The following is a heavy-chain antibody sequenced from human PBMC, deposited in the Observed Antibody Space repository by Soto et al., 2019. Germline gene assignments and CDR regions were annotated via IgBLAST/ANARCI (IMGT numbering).Heavy chain of an antibody. V-gene: IGHV1-69*01. J-gene: IGHJ6*01. CDR2: IIPIFGTA. Sequence: QVQLVQSGAEVKKPGSSVKVSCKASGGTFSSYAISWVRQAPGQGLEWMGGIIPIFGTANYAQKFQGRVTITADESTSTAYMELSSLRSEYTAVNYCSRAYCSSTSCYHYYYYGMSDGGQGTKVTVSS. CDR1: GGTFSSYA. CDR3: SRAYCSSTSCYHYYYYGMSD. D-gene: IGHD2-2*01.